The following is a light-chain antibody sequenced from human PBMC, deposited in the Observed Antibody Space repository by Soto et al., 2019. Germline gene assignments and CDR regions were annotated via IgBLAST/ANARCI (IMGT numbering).Light chain of an antibody. CDR1: QFIRND. Sequence: AIQMTQSPSSLSASVGDRVTITCRASQFIRNDFGWYQQQPGKAPKLLIYAASTLQSGVPSRFSGTGSGTNFTLTINSLQPEDFATYYCLQDNSYPYTFGQGTRLEIK. CDR3: LQDNSYPYT. V-gene: IGKV1-6*02. J-gene: IGKJ2*01. CDR2: AAS.